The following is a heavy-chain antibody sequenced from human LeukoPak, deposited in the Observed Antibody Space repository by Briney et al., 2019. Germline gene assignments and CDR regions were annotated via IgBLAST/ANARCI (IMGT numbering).Heavy chain of an antibody. J-gene: IGHJ5*02. CDR2: IDHTGST. CDR3: ATTCRKAYANHWHWFDP. D-gene: IGHD2-2*01. V-gene: IGHV4-34*01. Sequence: PSETLSLTCIVSGGSFSGYYWSWIRQPPGKGLQWIGEIDHTGSTNYNPSLKSRVTISVDTSKNQFSLRLKSVTAADTGVYYCATTCRKAYANHWHWFDPWGQGTVVTVPS. CDR1: GGSFSGYY.